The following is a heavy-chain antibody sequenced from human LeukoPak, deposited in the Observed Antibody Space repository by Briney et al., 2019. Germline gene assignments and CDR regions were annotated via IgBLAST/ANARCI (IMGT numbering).Heavy chain of an antibody. J-gene: IGHJ4*02. Sequence: SETLSLTCAVYGGSFSGYYWSWIRQPPGKGLGWIGEINHSGSTNYNPSLKSRVTISVDTSKNQFSLKLSSVTAADTAVYYCARQGPSSSSWSLWGQGTLVTVSS. CDR3: ARQGPSSSSWSL. D-gene: IGHD6-13*01. CDR1: GGSFSGYY. CDR2: INHSGST. V-gene: IGHV4-34*01.